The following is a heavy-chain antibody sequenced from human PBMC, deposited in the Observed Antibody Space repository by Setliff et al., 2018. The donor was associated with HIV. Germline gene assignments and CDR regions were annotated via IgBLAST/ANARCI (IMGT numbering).Heavy chain of an antibody. CDR3: ARLSGDNSGQPYYYYMDV. CDR2: IIPILGSI. Sequence: SVKVSCKASGGIFSSYALSWVRLAPGQGLEWMGGIIPILGSIDYAQKFQGRLSITADESTGTAYMELSSLRFEDTAMYYCARLSGDNSGQPYYYYMDVWGKGTTVTVSS. D-gene: IGHD3-22*01. J-gene: IGHJ6*03. CDR1: GGIFSSYA. V-gene: IGHV1-69*13.